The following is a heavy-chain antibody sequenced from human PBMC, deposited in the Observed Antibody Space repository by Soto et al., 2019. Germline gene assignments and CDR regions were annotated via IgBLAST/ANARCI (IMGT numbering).Heavy chain of an antibody. V-gene: IGHV4-39*01. CDR1: GASISSSGYS. CDR2: TYYSGST. D-gene: IGHD5-12*01. J-gene: IGHJ3*02. CDR3: AGLGYSGYDWGAFDI. Sequence: QLQLQESGPGLVKPSETLSLTCTVSGASISSSGYSWGWIRHPPGKGLEWIGSTYYSGSTYYNPPLRRQVTICVDTSKNQLSLKLSSVTAADTAVYYWAGLGYSGYDWGAFDIWGEGTIVTVSS.